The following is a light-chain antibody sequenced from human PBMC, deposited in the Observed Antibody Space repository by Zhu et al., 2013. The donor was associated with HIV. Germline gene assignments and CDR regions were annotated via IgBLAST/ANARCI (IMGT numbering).Light chain of an antibody. CDR2: TTS. CDR3: QQYGSSPWT. CDR1: QSITKY. Sequence: DIQMTQSPSSLSASVGDRVTITCRTSQSITKYLNWYQQKPGKAPKLLIYTTSSLQGGVPSRFSGSGSGTDFTLSISRLEPEDFAVYYCQQYGSSPWTFGQGTKVEIK. V-gene: IGKV1-39*01. J-gene: IGKJ1*01.